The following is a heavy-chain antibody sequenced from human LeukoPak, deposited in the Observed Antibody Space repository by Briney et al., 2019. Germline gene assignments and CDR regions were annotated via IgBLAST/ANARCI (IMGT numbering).Heavy chain of an antibody. J-gene: IGHJ4*02. V-gene: IGHV4-39*01. D-gene: IGHD6-13*01. Sequence: SETLSLTCTVSGGSISSYYWSWIRQPPGKGLEWIGSIYYSGSTYYNPSLKSRVTISVDTSKNQFSLKLSSVTAADTAVYYCARRKAAAGSDYWGQGTLVTVSS. CDR2: IYYSGST. CDR1: GGSISSYY. CDR3: ARRKAAAGSDY.